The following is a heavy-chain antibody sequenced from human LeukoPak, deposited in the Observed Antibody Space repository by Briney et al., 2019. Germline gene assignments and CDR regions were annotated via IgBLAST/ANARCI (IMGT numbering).Heavy chain of an antibody. V-gene: IGHV3-11*01. J-gene: IGHJ6*04. CDR2: ISSSGSTI. Sequence: MSGGSLRLSCAASGFTFSDYYMSWIRQAPGKGLEWVSYISSSGSTIYYADSVKGRFTISRDNAKNSLYLQMNSLRAEDTAVYYCARETRDIVVVVAAPLGVWGKGTTVTVSS. D-gene: IGHD2-15*01. CDR3: ARETRDIVVVVAAPLGV. CDR1: GFTFSDYY.